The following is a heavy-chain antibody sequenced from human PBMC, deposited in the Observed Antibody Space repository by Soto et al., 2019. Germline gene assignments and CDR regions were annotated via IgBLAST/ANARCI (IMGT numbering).Heavy chain of an antibody. V-gene: IGHV3-7*01. D-gene: IGHD2-15*01. CDR1: GLTFSRYW. CDR2: IKEDGSEI. J-gene: IGHJ4*02. CDR3: GGLLLGH. Sequence: EVQLVESGGDLVQPGGSLRLSCAASGLTFSRYWMNWVRQGPGKGLEWVASIKEDGSEIHYLDSVKGRFTITRENAKNSLFLQMNSLRAEDTAVYYCGGLLLGHWGQGSLVTVSS.